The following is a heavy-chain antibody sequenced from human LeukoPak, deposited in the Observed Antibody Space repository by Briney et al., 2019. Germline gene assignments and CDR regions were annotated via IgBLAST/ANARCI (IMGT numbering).Heavy chain of an antibody. Sequence: SETLSLTCAVYGGSFSGYYWSWLRQPPGKGLEWIGEINHSGSTNYNPSLKSRVTISVDTSKNQFSLKLSSVTAADTAVYYCARELVVPAAIYYYYGMDVWGQGTTVTVSS. D-gene: IGHD2-2*01. V-gene: IGHV4-34*01. CDR2: INHSGST. CDR3: ARELVVPAAIYYYYGMDV. CDR1: GGSFSGYY. J-gene: IGHJ6*02.